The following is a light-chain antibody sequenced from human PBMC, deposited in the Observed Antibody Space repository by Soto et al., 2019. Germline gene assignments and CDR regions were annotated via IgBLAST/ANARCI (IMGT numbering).Light chain of an antibody. J-gene: IGLJ2*01. CDR3: SSYTTSSTYVV. V-gene: IGLV2-14*01. Sequence: QSALTQPASVSVSPGQSITISCTGTSSDVGGYNYVSWYQQHPGKAPKLMIYEVNYRPSGVSNRFSGSKSGNTASLTISGLQAEDESDYYCSSYTTSSTYVVFGGGTKLTVL. CDR1: SSDVGGYNY. CDR2: EVN.